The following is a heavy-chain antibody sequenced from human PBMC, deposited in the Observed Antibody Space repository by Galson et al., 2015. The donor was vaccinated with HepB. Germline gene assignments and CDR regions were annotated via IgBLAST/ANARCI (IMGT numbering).Heavy chain of an antibody. CDR1: GFTFANYA. D-gene: IGHD6-19*01. Sequence: SLRLSCAASGFTFANYAMTWVRQPPGKGLEWVSTVTGDGENTFYADSVKGRFTVSRDNSRNTLYLQMNSLRAEDTALYYCAKRHTSGWFYFDYGGQGSLVAVSS. J-gene: IGHJ4*02. CDR2: VTGDGENT. CDR3: AKRHTSGWFYFDY. V-gene: IGHV3-23*01.